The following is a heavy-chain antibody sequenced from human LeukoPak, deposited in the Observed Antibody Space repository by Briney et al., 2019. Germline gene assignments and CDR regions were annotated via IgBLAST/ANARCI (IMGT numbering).Heavy chain of an antibody. Sequence: PSETLSLTCTISGGSVSDYYWSWIRQSPGKGLEWIGYIYHTGSTSYSPSLKSRVTISADTSQNQFSLKLSSVTAADTAVYYCARDPGYYGSGTRGAFDIWGQGTKVTVSS. CDR1: GGSVSDYY. J-gene: IGHJ3*02. D-gene: IGHD3-10*01. CDR2: IYHTGST. V-gene: IGHV4-59*02. CDR3: ARDPGYYGSGTRGAFDI.